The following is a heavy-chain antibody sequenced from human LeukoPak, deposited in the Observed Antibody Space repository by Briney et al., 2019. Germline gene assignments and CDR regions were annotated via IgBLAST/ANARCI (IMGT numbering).Heavy chain of an antibody. CDR1: GFTFSSYS. J-gene: IGHJ6*02. CDR2: ISSSSSYI. D-gene: IGHD3-3*01. CDR3: AKSVAIYFYYGLDV. Sequence: GGSLRLSCAASGFTFSSYSMNWVRQAPGKGLEWVSSISSSSSYIYYADSVKGRFTISRDNSKNTLFLQMNSLRAEDTAPYYCAKSVAIYFYYGLDVWGQGTTVTVSS. V-gene: IGHV3-21*04.